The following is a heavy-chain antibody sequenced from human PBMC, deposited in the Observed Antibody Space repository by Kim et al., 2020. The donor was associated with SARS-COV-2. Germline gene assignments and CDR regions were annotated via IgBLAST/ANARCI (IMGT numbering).Heavy chain of an antibody. V-gene: IGHV3-30-3*01. CDR2: ISYDGSNK. CDR3: ARDPDIVVVPAAIRGYYFDY. D-gene: IGHD2-2*02. CDR1: GFTFSSYA. J-gene: IGHJ4*02. Sequence: GGSLRLSCAASGFTFSSYAMHWVRQAPGKGLEWVAVISYDGSNKYYADSVKGRFTISRDNSKNTLYLQMNSLRAEDTAVYYCARDPDIVVVPAAIRGYYFDYWGQGTLVTVSS.